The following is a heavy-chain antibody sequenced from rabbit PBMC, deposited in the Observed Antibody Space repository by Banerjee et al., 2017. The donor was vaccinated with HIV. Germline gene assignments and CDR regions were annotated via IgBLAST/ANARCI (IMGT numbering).Heavy chain of an antibody. D-gene: IGHD8-1*01. CDR1: ASDISSYS. CDR3: ARSRGSSDWTIESNL. V-gene: IGHV1S24*01. Sequence: QEQLKESGGGLVTPGGSLTLTCTASASDISSYSMGWVRQAPGKGLEYIGYITYGGSTYYASWAKGRFTISKTSSTTVTLQMTSLTAADTATYFCARSRGSSDWTIESNLWGPGTLVTVS. J-gene: IGHJ4*01. CDR2: ITYGGST.